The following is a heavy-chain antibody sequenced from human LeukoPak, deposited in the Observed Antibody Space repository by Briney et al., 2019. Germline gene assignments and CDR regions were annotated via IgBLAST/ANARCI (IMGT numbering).Heavy chain of an antibody. CDR1: GLTYSSYS. V-gene: IGHV3-21*01. CDR3: ARDLYEAATPYYFDY. CDR2: ISSSSSYI. D-gene: IGHD2-15*01. J-gene: IGHJ4*02. Sequence: GGSLRLSCAASGLTYSSYSMNWVRQAPGKGLEWVSSISSSSSYIYYADSVKGRFTISRDHAKNSLYLQMNSLRAEDTAVYYCARDLYEAATPYYFDYWGQGTLVTVSS.